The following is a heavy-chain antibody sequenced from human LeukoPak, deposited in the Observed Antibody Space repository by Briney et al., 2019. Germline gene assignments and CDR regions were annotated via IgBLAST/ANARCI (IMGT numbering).Heavy chain of an antibody. CDR3: TTESISINDFWSGYRTLDY. CDR2: IKSKTAGGTT. Sequence: GGSLRLSCAASGFTFSNAWMSWVRQAPGKGLEWVGRIKSKTAGGTTDYAAPVKGRFTISRDDSKNTLYLQMNSLKTEDTAVYYCTTESISINDFWSGYRTLDYWGQGTLVTVSS. J-gene: IGHJ4*02. D-gene: IGHD3-3*01. CDR1: GFTFSNAW. V-gene: IGHV3-15*01.